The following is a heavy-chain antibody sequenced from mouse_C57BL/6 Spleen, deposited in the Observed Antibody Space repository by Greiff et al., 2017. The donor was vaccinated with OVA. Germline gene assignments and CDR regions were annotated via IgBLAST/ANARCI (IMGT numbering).Heavy chain of an antibody. V-gene: IGHV1-55*01. J-gene: IGHJ1*03. CDR2: IYPGSGST. CDR1: GYTFTSYW. CDR3: AREDSLYWYFEV. Sequence: VQLQQPGAELVKPGASVKMSCKASGYTFTSYWITWVKQRPGQGLEWIGDIYPGSGSTNYNEKFKSKATLPVDTSSSPAYMQLSSLTYEDAAVDYCAREDSLYWYFEVWGKGTTVTVSS.